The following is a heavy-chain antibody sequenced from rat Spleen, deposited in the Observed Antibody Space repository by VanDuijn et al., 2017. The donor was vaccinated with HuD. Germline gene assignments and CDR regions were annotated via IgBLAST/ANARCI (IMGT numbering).Heavy chain of an antibody. D-gene: IGHD1-7*01. CDR3: ARHSDWPYYFDY. CDR1: GFTFSDYN. Sequence: EVQLVESGGGLVQPERSLKLSCAASGFTFSDYNMAWVRQAPKKGLEWVATISYDGSSTYYRDSVKGRFTISRDSAKSTQYLQMDSLRSEDTATYYCARHSDWPYYFDYWGQGVMVTVSS. V-gene: IGHV5-7*01. J-gene: IGHJ2*01. CDR2: ISYDGSST.